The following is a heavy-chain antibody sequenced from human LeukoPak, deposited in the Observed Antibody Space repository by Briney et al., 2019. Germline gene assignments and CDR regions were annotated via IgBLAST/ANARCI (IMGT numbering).Heavy chain of an antibody. V-gene: IGHV6-1*01. CDR2: TYYDSVWYT. Sequence: SQTLSLTCVISGDSVSSNNAAWNWIRQSPSRGLEWLGRTYYDSVWYTDYALSVKSRISIKPDTSKNHFSLLLNSVTPEDTAVCYCARNYYGSGSYYVFDSWGQGTLVTVSS. D-gene: IGHD3-10*01. CDR1: GDSVSSNNAA. J-gene: IGHJ4*02. CDR3: ARNYYGSGSYYVFDS.